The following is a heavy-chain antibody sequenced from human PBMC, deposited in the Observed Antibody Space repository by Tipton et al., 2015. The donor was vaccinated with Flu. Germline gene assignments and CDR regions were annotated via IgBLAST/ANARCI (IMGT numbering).Heavy chain of an antibody. Sequence: TLSLTCTVSGGSISSSSYYWGWIRQPPGKGLEWIGSIYYSGSTNYNPSLKSRVTVSVDTSKNQFSLNLSSVTAADTAVYYCASGGDCSSPRCYGGYYCDYWGQGSLVTVSS. V-gene: IGHV4-39*07. J-gene: IGHJ4*02. D-gene: IGHD2-2*03. CDR3: ASGGDCSSPRCYGGYYCDY. CDR2: IYYSGST. CDR1: GGSISSSSYY.